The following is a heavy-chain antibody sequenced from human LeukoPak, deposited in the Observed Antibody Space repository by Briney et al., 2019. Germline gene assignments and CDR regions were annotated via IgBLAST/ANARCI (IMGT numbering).Heavy chain of an antibody. V-gene: IGHV3-7*03. Sequence: GGSLSLSCAASGFTSSTSGMSWVRQAPGKGMEWVANINEDGGAQYSVDPVKGRFTISRDNSKSSLYLRINSLRAEDTAVYYCARSARWGEGTLVTVSS. CDR1: GFTSSTSG. CDR3: ARSAR. CDR2: INEDGGAQ. J-gene: IGHJ4*02.